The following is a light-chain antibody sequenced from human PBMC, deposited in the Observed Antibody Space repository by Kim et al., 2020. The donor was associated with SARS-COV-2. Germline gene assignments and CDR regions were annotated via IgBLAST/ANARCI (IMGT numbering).Light chain of an antibody. CDR3: CSYTSTRTYV. CDR2: DVI. J-gene: IGLJ1*01. CDR1: SSDVGGYNY. V-gene: IGLV2-14*01. Sequence: QSALTQPASVSGSPGQSITISCTGTSSDVGGYNYVSWYQQHPGEAPKLIIYDVINRPSGVSNRFSGSKSANTASLTISGLQSEDEADYYCCSYTSTRTYVFGTGTKVTVL.